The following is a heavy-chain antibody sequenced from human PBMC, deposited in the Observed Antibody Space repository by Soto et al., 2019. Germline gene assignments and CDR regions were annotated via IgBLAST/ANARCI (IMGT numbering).Heavy chain of an antibody. V-gene: IGHV3-74*01. CDR1: GFTFSSYW. CDR3: AAAAGTSDWFDP. J-gene: IGHJ5*02. Sequence: VGSLRLSCAASGFTFSSYWMHWVRQAPGKGLVWVSRINSDGSSTSYADSVKGRFTISRDNAKNTLYLQMNSLRAEDTAVYYCAAAAGTSDWFDPWGQGTLVTVSS. CDR2: INSDGSST. D-gene: IGHD6-13*01.